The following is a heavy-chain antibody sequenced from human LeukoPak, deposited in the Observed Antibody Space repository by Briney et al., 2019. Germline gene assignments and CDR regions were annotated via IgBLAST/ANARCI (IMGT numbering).Heavy chain of an antibody. CDR1: GFTFSSRG. V-gene: IGHV3-23*01. J-gene: IGHJ4*02. Sequence: GGSLRLSCAISGFTFSSRGMSWVRQAPGKGLEWVAAISGDGGSTYYADSVKGRFTISRGNSKNTLYLQVNSLRAEDTAVYYCAKATVTRHYFDYWGQGTLVTVSS. D-gene: IGHD4-17*01. CDR3: AKATVTRHYFDY. CDR2: ISGDGGST.